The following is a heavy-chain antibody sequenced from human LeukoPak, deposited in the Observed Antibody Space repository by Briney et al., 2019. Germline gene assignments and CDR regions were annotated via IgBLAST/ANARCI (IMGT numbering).Heavy chain of an antibody. CDR3: ARSPYGSGEFDY. CDR2: ISYDGSNK. V-gene: IGHV3-30*04. J-gene: IGHJ4*02. Sequence: PGGSLRLSCAASGFTFSTYAMSWVRQAPGKGLEWVAVISYDGSNKYYADSVKGRFTISRDNSKNTLYLQMNSLRAEDTAVYYCARSPYGSGEFDYWGQGTLVTVSS. D-gene: IGHD3-10*01. CDR1: GFTFSTYA.